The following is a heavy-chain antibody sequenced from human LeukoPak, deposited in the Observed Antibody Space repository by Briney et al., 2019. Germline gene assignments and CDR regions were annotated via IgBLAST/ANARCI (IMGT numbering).Heavy chain of an antibody. J-gene: IGHJ3*02. V-gene: IGHV1-69*05. CDR1: GGTFSSYA. D-gene: IGHD5-24*01. Sequence: SVKVSCKASGGTFSSYALSWVRQAPGQGLEWMGRIIPIFGTPNYAQKFQGRVTITTDKSTSTAYMELGSLRSEDTAVYYCARRKEQMATIYDAFDIWGQGTMVTVS. CDR2: IIPIFGTP. CDR3: ARRKEQMATIYDAFDI.